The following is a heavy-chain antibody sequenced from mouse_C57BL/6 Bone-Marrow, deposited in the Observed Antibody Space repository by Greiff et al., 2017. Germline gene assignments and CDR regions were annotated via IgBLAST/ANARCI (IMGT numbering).Heavy chain of an antibody. CDR2: ISDGGSYT. D-gene: IGHD2-5*01. Sequence: EVQGVESGGGLVKPGGSLTLSCAASGFTFSSYAMSWVRQTPEKRLEWVATISDGGSYTYYPDNVKGRFTLSRDNAKNNLYLQMSQLNSEDTAMYYCARAYYSNPCAMDYWGQGTSVTVSS. V-gene: IGHV5-4*01. CDR3: ARAYYSNPCAMDY. CDR1: GFTFSSYA. J-gene: IGHJ4*01.